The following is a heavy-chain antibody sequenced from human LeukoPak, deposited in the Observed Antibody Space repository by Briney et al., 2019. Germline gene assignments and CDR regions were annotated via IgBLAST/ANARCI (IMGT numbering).Heavy chain of an antibody. CDR2: INHSGST. CDR1: GGSFSGYY. V-gene: IGHV4-34*01. D-gene: IGHD6-19*01. J-gene: IGHJ6*03. CDR3: ARGGLAVAGKIYYYYYMDV. Sequence: PSETPSLTCAVYGGSFSGYYWSWVRQPPGKGLEWIGEINHSGSTNYNPSLKSRVTISVDTSKNQFSLKLSSVTAADTAVYYCARGGLAVAGKIYYYYYMDVWGKGTTVTVSS.